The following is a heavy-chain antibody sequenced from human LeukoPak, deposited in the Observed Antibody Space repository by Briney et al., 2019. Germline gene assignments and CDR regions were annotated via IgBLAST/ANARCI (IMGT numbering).Heavy chain of an antibody. CDR3: ARDSYGDANFDS. J-gene: IGHJ4*02. CDR2: IYADGTT. Sequence: GGSLRLSCAASGFIVNTNYMAWVRQAPGGGLEWVSFIYADGTTYYADSVKGRFTISRDISKNEVYLQMNSLRPEDTAVYYCARDSYGDANFDSWGQGTLVTASS. D-gene: IGHD4-17*01. V-gene: IGHV3-53*01. CDR1: GFIVNTNY.